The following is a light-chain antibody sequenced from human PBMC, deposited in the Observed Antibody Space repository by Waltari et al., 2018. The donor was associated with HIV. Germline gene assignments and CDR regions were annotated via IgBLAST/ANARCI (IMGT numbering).Light chain of an antibody. J-gene: IGLJ1*01. V-gene: IGLV1-40*01. Sequence: QSVLTQPPSVSGAPGQRVTISCTGSSSNIGAGYDVHWYQQFPGTAPKLLIYGNNNRPSGAPDRFSGSKSGTSASLAIPGLQAEDEADYYCQSYDTSLTGYVFGTGTKVTVL. CDR2: GNN. CDR3: QSYDTSLTGYV. CDR1: SSNIGAGYD.